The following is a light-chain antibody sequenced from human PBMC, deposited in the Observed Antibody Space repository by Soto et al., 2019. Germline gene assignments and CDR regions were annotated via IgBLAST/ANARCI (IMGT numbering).Light chain of an antibody. CDR1: RYIDTY. CDR3: QQSSSFPWT. J-gene: IGKJ1*01. CDR2: AAS. Sequence: DIQMTQSPSSLSASVGDRVTITCRASRYIDTYLSWYQQKPGKVPNLLISAASSLQSGVPSRFSGSGSGTDFTLTITSLQSEDFATYYCQQSSSFPWTFGQGTKVEMK. V-gene: IGKV1-39*01.